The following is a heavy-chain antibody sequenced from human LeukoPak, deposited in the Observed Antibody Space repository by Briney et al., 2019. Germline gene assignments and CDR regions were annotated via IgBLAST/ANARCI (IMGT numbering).Heavy chain of an antibody. V-gene: IGHV4-59*12. J-gene: IGHJ2*01. CDR3: ARDPVLRYFDWLRNWYFDL. Sequence: KPSETLSLTCTVSGGSISSYYWSWIRQPPGKGLEWIGYIYYTGSTNYNPSLKSRVTMSVDTSKNQFSLSLRSVTAADTAVYYCARDPVLRYFDWLRNWYFDLWGRGTLVTVSS. D-gene: IGHD3-9*01. CDR2: IYYTGST. CDR1: GGSISSYY.